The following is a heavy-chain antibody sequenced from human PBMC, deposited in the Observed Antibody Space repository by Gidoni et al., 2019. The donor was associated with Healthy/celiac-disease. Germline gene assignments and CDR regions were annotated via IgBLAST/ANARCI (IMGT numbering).Heavy chain of an antibody. D-gene: IGHD5-18*01. CDR3: ARGLPRRYSYGLGYFDY. V-gene: IGHV4-34*01. CDR2: INPRGST. J-gene: IGHJ4*02. CDR1: GGSFSGYY. Sequence: QVQLQQWGAGLFQPSETLSLTCAVYGGSFSGYYWSWIRQPPGKGLEWIGEINPRGSTNYNPSLKSRVTISVDTSKNQFSLKLSSVTAADTAVYYCARGLPRRYSYGLGYFDYWGQGTLVTVSS.